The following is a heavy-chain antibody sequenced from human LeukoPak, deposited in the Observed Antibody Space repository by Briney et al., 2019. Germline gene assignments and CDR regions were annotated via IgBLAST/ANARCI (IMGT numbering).Heavy chain of an antibody. V-gene: IGHV3-74*01. Sequence: GGSLRLSCAASGFTFSNYWVLWVRQAPGEGPVWVSRIDNDGSSTTYADSVKGRFTISRDNAKNTLYLQMSSLRGEGTAVYYCARAAYMSSPDYWGQGTLVTVSS. D-gene: IGHD6-6*01. J-gene: IGHJ4*02. CDR3: ARAAYMSSPDY. CDR2: IDNDGSST. CDR1: GFTFSNYW.